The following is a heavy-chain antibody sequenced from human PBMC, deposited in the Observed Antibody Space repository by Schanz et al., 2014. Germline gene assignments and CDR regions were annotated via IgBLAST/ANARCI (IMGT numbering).Heavy chain of an antibody. J-gene: IGHJ3*01. Sequence: VQLVESGGGLVQPGGSLRLSCAASGFTFSNYWMSWVRQAPGKGLEWVAVISYDGSNKYYADSVKGRFTISRDSSKNTLFLQMNSLRAEDTAVYFCARDGGRDGYNLAFDVWGQGTLVTVSS. D-gene: IGHD5-12*01. V-gene: IGHV3-30*03. CDR1: GFTFSNYW. CDR3: ARDGGRDGYNLAFDV. CDR2: ISYDGSNK.